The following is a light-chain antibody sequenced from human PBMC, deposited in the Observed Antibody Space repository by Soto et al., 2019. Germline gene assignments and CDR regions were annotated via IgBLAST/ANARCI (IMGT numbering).Light chain of an antibody. CDR2: DAS. CDR3: QQLRSCPST. J-gene: IGKJ4*01. CDR1: QSISTW. V-gene: IGKV1-5*01. Sequence: DIQMTQSPSALSASVGDRVNITCRASQSISTWLAWYQQKPGEAPKLLICDASTLYSGVPSRFSGSGSGTDFTLTISGLQPEDFVAYYCQQLRSCPSTFGGGTKVDIK.